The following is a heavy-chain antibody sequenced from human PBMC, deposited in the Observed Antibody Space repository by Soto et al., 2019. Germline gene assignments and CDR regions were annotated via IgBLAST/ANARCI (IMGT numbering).Heavy chain of an antibody. CDR2: IYYSWST. V-gene: IGHV4-39*01. CDR3: ARGIAAAPACDY. D-gene: IGHD6-13*01. CDR1: GGSISSSSYY. J-gene: IGHJ4*02. Sequence: SETLSLTCTVSGGSISSSSYYWGWIRQPPGKGLEWIGSIYYSWSTYYNPSLKSRVTISVDTSKNQFSLKLSSVTAADTAVYYCARGIAAAPACDYWGQGTLVTVSS.